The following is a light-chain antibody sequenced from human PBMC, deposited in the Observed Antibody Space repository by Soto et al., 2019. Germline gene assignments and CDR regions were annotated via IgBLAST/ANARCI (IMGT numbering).Light chain of an antibody. CDR2: GAS. J-gene: IGKJ1*01. V-gene: IGKV3-15*01. CDR1: QSVSSSY. Sequence: EIVLTQSPGTLSLSPGERATRSFRASQSVSSSYLAWYQQTPGQAPRLLIYGASTRATGIPVRFSGSASGTEFTLTISSLQSEDFTVYYCQQYNKWPLTFGQGTKVDIK. CDR3: QQYNKWPLT.